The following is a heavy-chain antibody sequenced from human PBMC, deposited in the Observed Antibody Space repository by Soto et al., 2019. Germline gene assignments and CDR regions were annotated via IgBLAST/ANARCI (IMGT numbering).Heavy chain of an antibody. V-gene: IGHV1-69*13. Sequence: ASVKVSCKASGGTFSSYAISWVRQAPGQGVEWEGGIIPIFGTANYAQKFQGRVPITADEPTGTAYMELRSLRSEDTAVYYCARGNCSSTSCFSKEGLYYYYYGMDVWGQGTTVTVSS. J-gene: IGHJ6*02. CDR1: GGTFSSYA. D-gene: IGHD2-2*01. CDR2: IIPIFGTA. CDR3: ARGNCSSTSCFSKEGLYYYYYGMDV.